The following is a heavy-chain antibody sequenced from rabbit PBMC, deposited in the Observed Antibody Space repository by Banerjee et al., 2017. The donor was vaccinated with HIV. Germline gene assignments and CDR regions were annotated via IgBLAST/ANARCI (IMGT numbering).Heavy chain of an antibody. J-gene: IGHJ6*01. CDR3: ARDFKSRLTYYGMDL. V-gene: IGHV1S7*01. Sequence: QLVESGGGLVQPGGSLTLSCKGSGFDLSSYYMSWVRQAPGKGLEWIGYIDPVFGSTSYASWVNGRFTISSDNVQNTVDLQLNSLTAADTATYFCARDFKSRLTYYGMDLWGPGTLVTVS. CDR2: IDPVFGST. CDR1: GFDLSSYY. D-gene: IGHD4-1*01.